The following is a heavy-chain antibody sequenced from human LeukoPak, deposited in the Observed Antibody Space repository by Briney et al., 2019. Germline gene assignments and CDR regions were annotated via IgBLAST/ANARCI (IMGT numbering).Heavy chain of an antibody. D-gene: IGHD3-10*01. CDR1: GFTFGDYA. CDR3: TRDAGITTVRGVDLDY. V-gene: IGHV3-49*04. Sequence: GGSLRLSCTASGFTFGDYAMSWVRQAPGKGLEWVGFIRSKAYGGTTEYAASVKGRFTISRDDSKSIAYLQMNSLKTEDTAVYYCTRDAGITTVRGVDLDYWGQGTLVTVSS. J-gene: IGHJ4*02. CDR2: IRSKAYGGTT.